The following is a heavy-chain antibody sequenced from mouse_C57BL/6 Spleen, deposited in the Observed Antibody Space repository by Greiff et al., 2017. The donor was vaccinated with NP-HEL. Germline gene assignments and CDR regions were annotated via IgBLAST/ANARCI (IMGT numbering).Heavy chain of an antibody. Sequence: VQLKESGPGLVKPSQSLSLSCSVTGYSITSGYYWNWIRQFPGNKLEWMGYISYDGSNNYNPSLKNRISITRDTSKHQFFLKLNSVTTEDTATYYCARREYYGSGYAAWFAYWGQGTLVTVSA. D-gene: IGHD1-1*01. J-gene: IGHJ3*01. V-gene: IGHV3-6*01. CDR2: ISYDGSN. CDR3: ARREYYGSGYAAWFAY. CDR1: GYSITSGYY.